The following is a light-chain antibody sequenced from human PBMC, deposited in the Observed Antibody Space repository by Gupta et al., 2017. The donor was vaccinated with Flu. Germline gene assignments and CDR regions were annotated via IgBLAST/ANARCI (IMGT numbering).Light chain of an antibody. V-gene: IGKV3-11*01. Sequence: SATRSCWASQNIDSLLALYQHKPGQAPRPLFYAASIRATGIPARFSGRGSGTGFILTIRSLEPEDSAVYFCHRRRSWPPGATFGPGTKVGIK. CDR1: QNIDSL. CDR3: HRRRSWPPGAT. CDR2: AAS. J-gene: IGKJ3*01.